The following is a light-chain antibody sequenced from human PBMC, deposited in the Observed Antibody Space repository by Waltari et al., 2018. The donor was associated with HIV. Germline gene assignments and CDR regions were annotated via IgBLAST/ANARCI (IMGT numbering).Light chain of an antibody. CDR3: SSYTSSSTWV. CDR1: SSDGGGYNY. Sequence: QSALTQPASVSGSPGQSITISCTGTSSDGGGYNYVSCYQQHPGKAHKLMIYDVSNRPSGVSNRFSGSKSGNTASLTISGLQAEDEADYYCSSYTSSSTWVFGGGTKLTVL. J-gene: IGLJ3*02. CDR2: DVS. V-gene: IGLV2-14*03.